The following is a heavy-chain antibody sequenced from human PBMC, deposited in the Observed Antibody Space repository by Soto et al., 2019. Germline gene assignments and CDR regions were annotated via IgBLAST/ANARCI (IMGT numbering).Heavy chain of an antibody. V-gene: IGHV5-51*01. CDR2: IYPGDSDT. CDR1: GYSFTSYW. D-gene: IGHD5-12*01. CDR3: ARWNGPVVATIPYYYGMDV. Sequence: GESLKISCKGSGYSFTSYWIGWVRQMPGKGLEWMGIIYPGDSDTRYSPSFQGQVTISADKSISTAYLQWSSLKASDTAMYYCARWNGPVVATIPYYYGMDVWGQGTTVTVSS. J-gene: IGHJ6*02.